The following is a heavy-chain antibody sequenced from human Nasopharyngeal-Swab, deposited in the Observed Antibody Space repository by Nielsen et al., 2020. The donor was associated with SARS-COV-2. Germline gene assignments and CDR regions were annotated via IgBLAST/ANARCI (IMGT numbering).Heavy chain of an antibody. V-gene: IGHV3-23*01. CDR2: ITSSGANT. CDR1: GFSFNTYA. D-gene: IGHD1-26*01. J-gene: IGHJ4*02. Sequence: GGSLRLSCAASGFSFNTYAMSWVRQAPGKGLEWVSAITSSGANTYYADSVKGRFTISRDNSKNTLYLQMNSLRADDTAVYYCAKDRRGSYQYWGQGTLVTVSS. CDR3: AKDRRGSYQY.